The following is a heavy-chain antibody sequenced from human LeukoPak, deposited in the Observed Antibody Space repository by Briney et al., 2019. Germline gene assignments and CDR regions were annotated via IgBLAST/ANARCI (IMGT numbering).Heavy chain of an antibody. V-gene: IGHV3-48*03. CDR1: GFTFSSYE. CDR3: ARDRPNYYDSSSYFLFDY. Sequence: PGGSLRLSCAASGFTFSSYEMNWVRQAPGKGLEWVSYISSSGSTIYYADSVKGRFTISRDNAKNSLYLQMNSLRAEDTAVYYCARDRPNYYDSSSYFLFDYWGQGTLVTVSS. CDR2: ISSSGSTI. J-gene: IGHJ4*02. D-gene: IGHD3-22*01.